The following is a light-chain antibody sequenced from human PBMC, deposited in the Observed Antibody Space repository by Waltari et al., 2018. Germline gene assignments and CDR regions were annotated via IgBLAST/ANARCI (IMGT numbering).Light chain of an antibody. J-gene: IGKJ2*01. CDR3: QQYNNWPPGMYT. V-gene: IGKV3-15*01. CDR2: GAS. Sequence: EIVMTQSPATLSVSPGERATLSCRASQSVSSNLAWYQQKPGQAPRLLIYGASTRATGIPARFRCSGSGTEFTLTISSLQSEDFAVYYCQQYNNWPPGMYTFGQGTKLEIK. CDR1: QSVSSN.